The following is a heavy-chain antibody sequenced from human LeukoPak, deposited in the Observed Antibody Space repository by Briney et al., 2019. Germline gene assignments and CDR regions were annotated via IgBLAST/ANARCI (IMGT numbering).Heavy chain of an antibody. J-gene: IGHJ4*02. D-gene: IGHD3-10*01. V-gene: IGHV3-23*01. CDR3: AKAYGSGSYPGSRWVDY. Sequence: GGSLRLSCAASGFTFSSYAMSWVRQAPGKGLEWVSPISGSGGSTYYADSVKGRFTISRDNSKNTLYLQMNSLRAEDTAVYYCAKAYGSGSYPGSRWVDYWGQGTLVTVSS. CDR1: GFTFSSYA. CDR2: ISGSGGST.